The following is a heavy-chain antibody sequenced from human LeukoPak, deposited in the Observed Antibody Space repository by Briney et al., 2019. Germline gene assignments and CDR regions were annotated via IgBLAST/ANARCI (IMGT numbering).Heavy chain of an antibody. CDR2: IYTSGST. Sequence: PSQTLSLTCTVSGGSISSGSYYWSWIRQPAGKGLERIGRIYTSGSTNYNPSLKSRVTISVDTSKNQFSLKLSSVTAADTAVYYCARDRRYDTIIDYWGQGTLVTVSS. CDR3: ARDRRYDTIIDY. CDR1: GGSISSGSYY. J-gene: IGHJ4*02. D-gene: IGHD3-22*01. V-gene: IGHV4-61*02.